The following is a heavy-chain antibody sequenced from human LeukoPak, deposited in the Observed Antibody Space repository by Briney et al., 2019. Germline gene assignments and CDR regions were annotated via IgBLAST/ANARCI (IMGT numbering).Heavy chain of an antibody. D-gene: IGHD3-10*01. CDR3: AKRGIVIRAVIIIGFHKEAYYFDY. J-gene: IGHJ4*02. V-gene: IGHV3-23*01. CDR2: ISERGGST. Sequence: GGPLRLSCVVSGITLSNYGMSWVRQAPGKGLEWVSGISERGGSTNYADSVKGRFIISRDTSKNTVYLQMNSLRVEDTAVYFCAKRGIVIRAVIIIGFHKEAYYFDYWGQGILVTVSS. CDR1: GITLSNYG.